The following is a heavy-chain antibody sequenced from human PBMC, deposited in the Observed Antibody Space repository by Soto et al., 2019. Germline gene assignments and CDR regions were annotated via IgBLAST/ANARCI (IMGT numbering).Heavy chain of an antibody. D-gene: IGHD3-22*01. V-gene: IGHV1-18*01. J-gene: IGHJ4*02. Sequence: GASVKVSCKDSGYTFTSFGISWVRQAPGQGLEWMGWISAYNGHTNYAQNLQGRVTLTTDSSTSTAYMELRSLRSDDTAVYYCARDTYYYDSSGYWFDYWGQGTLVTVSS. CDR2: ISAYNGHT. CDR3: ARDTYYYDSSGYWFDY. CDR1: GYTFTSFG.